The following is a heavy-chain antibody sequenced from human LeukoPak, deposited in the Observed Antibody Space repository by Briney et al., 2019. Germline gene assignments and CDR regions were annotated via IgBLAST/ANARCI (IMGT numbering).Heavy chain of an antibody. CDR3: ATNAARPWGIFDY. CDR1: GGSMSGFY. Sequence: SETLSLTCTVSGGSMSGFYWSWLRQPPGKGVEGIGYIYYSGSTNYNPSLQSRVTISVDTSKNQFSLKLSSVSAADTAVYYCATNAARPWGIFDYWGQGTLVTVSS. CDR2: IYYSGST. D-gene: IGHD6-6*01. V-gene: IGHV4-59*01. J-gene: IGHJ4*02.